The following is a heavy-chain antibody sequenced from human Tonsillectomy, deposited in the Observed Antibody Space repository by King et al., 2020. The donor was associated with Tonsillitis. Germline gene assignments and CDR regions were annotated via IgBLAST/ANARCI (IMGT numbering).Heavy chain of an antibody. J-gene: IGHJ4*02. CDR2: ISGSGGST. V-gene: IGHV3-23*04. D-gene: IGHD5-12*01. CDR1: GFTFNTYA. CDR3: AKEVDIVATGQGWFDY. Sequence: VQLVESGGGLVQPGGSLRLSCAASGFTFNTYAMNWVRQAPGKGLEWVSGISGSGGSTYYADSVKGRFTISRDNSKNTLYLQLNSLRAEDTAVYYCAKEVDIVATGQGWFDYWGQGNPVTVSS.